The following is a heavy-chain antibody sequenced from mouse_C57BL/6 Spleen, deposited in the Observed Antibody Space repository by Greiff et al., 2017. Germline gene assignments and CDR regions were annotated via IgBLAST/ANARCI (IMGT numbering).Heavy chain of an antibody. CDR1: GYAFSSYW. J-gene: IGHJ3*01. CDR2: IYPGDGDT. D-gene: IGHD2-2*01. V-gene: IGHV1-80*01. Sequence: VKLMESGAELVKPGASVKISCKASGYAFSSYWMNWVKQRPGKGLEWIGQIYPGDGDTNYNGKFKGKATLTADKSSSTAYMQLSSLTSEDSAVYCCAGYYGYAWFAYWGQGALVTVSA. CDR3: AGYYGYAWFAY.